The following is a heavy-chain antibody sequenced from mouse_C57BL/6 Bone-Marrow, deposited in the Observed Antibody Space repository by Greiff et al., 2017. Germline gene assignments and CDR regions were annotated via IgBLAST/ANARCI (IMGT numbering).Heavy chain of an antibody. CDR3: ARSNPLWPHYYAMDY. CDR1: GYTFTSYW. D-gene: IGHD1-1*01. Sequence: QVQLQQPGAELVKPGASVKLSCKASGYTFTSYWMQWVKQRPGQGLEWIGEIDPSDSYTNYNQKFKGKATLTVDTSSSTAYMQLSSLTSEDSAVXYCARSNPLWPHYYAMDYWGQGTSVTVSS. V-gene: IGHV1-50*01. J-gene: IGHJ4*01. CDR2: IDPSDSYT.